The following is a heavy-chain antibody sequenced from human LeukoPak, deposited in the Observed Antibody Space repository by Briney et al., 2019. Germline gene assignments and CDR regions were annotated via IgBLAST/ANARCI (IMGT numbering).Heavy chain of an antibody. V-gene: IGHV3-48*01. D-gene: IGHD2-21*02. CDR1: GFTFSSYS. CDR2: ISSSSDTI. J-gene: IGHJ3*02. Sequence: PGGSLRLSCAASGFTFSSYSMNWVRQAPGKGLEWVSYISSSSDTIYYADSVKGRFTISRDNSKNTLYLQMSSLRADDTAVYYCARPRALVTRISSFDIWGQGTMVTVSS. CDR3: ARPRALVTRISSFDI.